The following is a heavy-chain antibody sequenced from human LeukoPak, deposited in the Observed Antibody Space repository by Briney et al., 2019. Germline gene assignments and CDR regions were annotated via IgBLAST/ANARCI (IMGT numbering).Heavy chain of an antibody. CDR3: TTVGYGSGSSSFGDYFDN. CDR2: IKSQTDGGTT. Sequence: GGSLRLSCAASGFTFSNARMSWVGQAPGKGLDYIGRIKSQTDGGTTDYAAPVKGRFTISRDDSKNTLYLQMNSLKSEDTAVYYCTTVGYGSGSSSFGDYFDNWGQGTLVTVSS. CDR1: GFTFSNAR. V-gene: IGHV3-15*01. J-gene: IGHJ4*02. D-gene: IGHD3-10*01.